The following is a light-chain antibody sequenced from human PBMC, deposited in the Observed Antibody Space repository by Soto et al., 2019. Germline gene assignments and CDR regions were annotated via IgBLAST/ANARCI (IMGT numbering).Light chain of an antibody. CDR1: QSISSY. CDR2: AAS. V-gene: IGKV1-39*01. Sequence: DIQMTQSPTSQSAYVGDRVTITCRPSQSISSYLNWYQQKPGKAPKLLIYAASSLQSGVPSRFSGSGSGTDFTLTISSLQPEDFATYYCQQSYSTPPTFGQGTEVDIK. CDR3: QQSYSTPPT. J-gene: IGKJ1*01.